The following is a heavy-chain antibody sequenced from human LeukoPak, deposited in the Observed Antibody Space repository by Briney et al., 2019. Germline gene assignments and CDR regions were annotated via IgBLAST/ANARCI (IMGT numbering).Heavy chain of an antibody. CDR2: IDSDGSST. Sequence: GGSLRLSCAASGFTFSTSWMHWVRHAPGKGLVWVSRIDSDGSSTSYADSVKGRFTISRDNAKNTLYLQMNSLRAEDAAVYYCARDRWSGSYSPFDYWGQGTLVTVSS. J-gene: IGHJ4*02. CDR1: GFTFSTSW. V-gene: IGHV3-74*01. CDR3: ARDRWSGSYSPFDY. D-gene: IGHD1-26*01.